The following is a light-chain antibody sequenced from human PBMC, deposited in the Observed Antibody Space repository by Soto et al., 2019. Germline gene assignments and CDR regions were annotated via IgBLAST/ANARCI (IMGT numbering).Light chain of an antibody. CDR1: DSDIGVYNY. CDR3: SSHANYNVV. Sequence: QSALTQPASVSGSPGQSITISCTGTDSDIGVYNYVSWYQQYPGKAPKLMIYDVTNRPSGVSNRFSGSKSGNMASLTISGLQAEDEADYYCSSHANYNVVFGGGTKLTVL. J-gene: IGLJ2*01. CDR2: DVT. V-gene: IGLV2-14*03.